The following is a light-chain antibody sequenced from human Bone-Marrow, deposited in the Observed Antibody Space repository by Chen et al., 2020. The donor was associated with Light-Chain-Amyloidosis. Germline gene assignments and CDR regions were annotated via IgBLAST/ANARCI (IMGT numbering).Light chain of an antibody. CDR1: NIGSTS. CDR2: DDS. Sequence: SYVLTQPSSVSVAPGQTATIACGGNNIGSTSVHWYQQKPGQAPLLVVYDDSDRPSGIPERVSGSNSGNTATLTISRVEAGDEADYYCQVWDRSSDRPVFGGGTKLTVL. V-gene: IGLV3-21*02. J-gene: IGLJ3*02. CDR3: QVWDRSSDRPV.